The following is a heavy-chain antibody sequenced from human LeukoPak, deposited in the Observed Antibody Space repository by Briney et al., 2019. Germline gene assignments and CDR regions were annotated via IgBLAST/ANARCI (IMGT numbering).Heavy chain of an antibody. D-gene: IGHD5-18*01. CDR2: IKRNFEGATQ. J-gene: IGHJ4*02. V-gene: IGHV3-15*06. CDR3: TTEGFTYGHHSFDS. Sequence: GGSLRLSCAASGFILGNARMSWVRQAPGKGLEWVAHIKRNFEGATQHYAASVNGRFTISKDESKNTVFLQMSSLKIEDTAVYFCTTEGFTYGHHSFDSWGQGTLVTVSS. CDR1: GFILGNAR.